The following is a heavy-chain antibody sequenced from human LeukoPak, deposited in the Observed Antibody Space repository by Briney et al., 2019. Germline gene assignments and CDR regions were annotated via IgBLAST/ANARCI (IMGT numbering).Heavy chain of an antibody. V-gene: IGHV3-73*01. CDR2: IRSKANSYAT. Sequence: PGGSLRLSCAASGFTFSGSAMHWVRQASGKGLEWVGRIRSKANSYATAYAASVKGRFTISRDDSKNTAYLQMNSLKTEDTAVYYCTRAYSNLAYYYYYMDVWGKGTTVTVSS. J-gene: IGHJ6*03. CDR1: GFTFSGSA. CDR3: TRAYSNLAYYYYYMDV. D-gene: IGHD4-11*01.